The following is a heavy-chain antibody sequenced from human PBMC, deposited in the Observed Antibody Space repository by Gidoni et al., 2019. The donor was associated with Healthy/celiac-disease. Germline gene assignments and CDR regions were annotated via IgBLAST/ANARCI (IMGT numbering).Heavy chain of an antibody. CDR1: GGSFSGYY. CDR2: INHSGST. V-gene: IGHV4-34*01. J-gene: IGHJ6*02. CDR3: ARKNGRWSGYPYYYYYYGMDV. D-gene: IGHD3-3*01. Sequence: QVQLQQWGAGLLKPSATLSLTCAVYGGSFSGYYWSWIRQPPGKGLEWIGEINHSGSTNYNPSLKSRVTISVDTSKNQFSLKLSSVTAADTAVYYCARKNGRWSGYPYYYYYYGMDVWGQGTTVTVSS.